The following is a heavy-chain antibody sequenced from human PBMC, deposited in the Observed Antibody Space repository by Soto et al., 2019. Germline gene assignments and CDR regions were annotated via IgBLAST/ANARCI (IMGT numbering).Heavy chain of an antibody. CDR1: GYTLTSYY. D-gene: IGHD5-12*01. J-gene: IGHJ4*02. Sequence: ASVKVSCKASGYTLTSYYMHWVRQAPGQGLEWMGIINPSGGSTSYAQKFQGRVTMTRDTSTSTVYMELSSLRSEDTAVYYCARNIVATNFDYWGQGTLVTVSS. CDR3: ARNIVATNFDY. CDR2: INPSGGST. V-gene: IGHV1-46*01.